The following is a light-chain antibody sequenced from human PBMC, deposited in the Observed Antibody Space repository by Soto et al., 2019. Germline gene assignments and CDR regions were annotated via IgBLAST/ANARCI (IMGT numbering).Light chain of an antibody. Sequence: EIVLTQSPGTLSLSPGERATLSCRASQSVSNSYLAWYQQKPGQAPRLLIYGASSRATGIPDMFSGSASGTDFTLTISTLEPEDFAVYYCQQYGSSPWTFGQGTKVDIK. V-gene: IGKV3-20*01. CDR1: QSVSNSY. J-gene: IGKJ1*01. CDR3: QQYGSSPWT. CDR2: GAS.